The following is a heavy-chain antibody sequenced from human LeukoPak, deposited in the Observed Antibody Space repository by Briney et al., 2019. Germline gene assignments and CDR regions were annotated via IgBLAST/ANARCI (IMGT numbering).Heavy chain of an antibody. CDR3: AKDYRRNYYGSPGAFDI. CDR2: ISGSGGST. J-gene: IGHJ3*02. D-gene: IGHD3-10*01. V-gene: IGHV3-23*01. CDR1: GFTFSSYA. Sequence: GGSLRLSCAASGFTFSSYAMSWVRQAPGKGLEWVSAISGSGGSTYYADPVKGRFTISRDNSKNTLYLQMNSLRAEDTAVYYCAKDYRRNYYGSPGAFDIWGQGTMVTVSS.